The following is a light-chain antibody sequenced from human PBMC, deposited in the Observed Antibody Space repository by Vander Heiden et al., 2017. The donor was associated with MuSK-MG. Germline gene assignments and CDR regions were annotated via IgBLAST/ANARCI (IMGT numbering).Light chain of an antibody. CDR2: CNI. Sequence: QSLLTQPPPVSAAPGQSVTISCTGSSPYIGTGYDVHWYQHPPGTAPKLLFLCNINRPSAVPHRCSCATTCASTCPVTTARHDEDEADYYYCQSGNSLSSLVFFGTGTRLTVL. CDR3: CQSGNSLSSLVF. CDR1: SPYIGTGYD. J-gene: IGLJ1*01. V-gene: IGLV1-40*03.